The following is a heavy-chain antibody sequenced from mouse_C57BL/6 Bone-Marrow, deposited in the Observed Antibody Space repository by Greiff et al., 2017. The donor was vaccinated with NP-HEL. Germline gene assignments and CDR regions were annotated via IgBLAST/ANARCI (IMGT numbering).Heavy chain of an antibody. V-gene: IGHV14-4*01. D-gene: IGHD1-1*01. CDR3: TTVGFAY. J-gene: IGHJ3*01. CDR1: GFNIKDDY. Sequence: VQLQQSGAELVRPGASVKLSCTASGFNIKDDYMHWVKQRPEQGLEWIEWIDPENGDTEYASKFQGKATITADTSSNTAYLQLSSLTSEDTAVYYCTTVGFAYWGQGTLVTVSA. CDR2: IDPENGDT.